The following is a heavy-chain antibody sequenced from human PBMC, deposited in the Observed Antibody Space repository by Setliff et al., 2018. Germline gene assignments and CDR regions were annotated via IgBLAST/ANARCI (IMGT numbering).Heavy chain of an antibody. J-gene: IGHJ6*04. Sequence: PSETLSLTCTVSGGSISSHYWSWIRQPPGKGLEWIGSIYYSGSTNYNPSLKSRVTISLDTSKNQVSLKLSSATAADTAVYYCAIDYGMYFCSGGSCDPFFYYYYGMDVWGKGTTVTVSS. CDR2: IYYSGST. CDR3: AIDYGMYFCSGGSCDPFFYYYYGMDV. CDR1: GGSISSHY. V-gene: IGHV4-59*11. D-gene: IGHD2-15*01.